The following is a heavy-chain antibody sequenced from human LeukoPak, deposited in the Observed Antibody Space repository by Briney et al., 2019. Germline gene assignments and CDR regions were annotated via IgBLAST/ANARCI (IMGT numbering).Heavy chain of an antibody. CDR3: ARVPSPYYYDSSGYSY. D-gene: IGHD3-22*01. CDR2: IIPIFGTA. CDR1: GGTFSSYA. V-gene: IGHV1-69*13. J-gene: IGHJ4*02. Sequence: SVMVSCKASGGTFSSYAISWVRQAPGQGLEWMGGIIPIFGTANYAQKFQGRVTITADESTSTAYMELSSLRSEDTAVYYCARVPSPYYYDSSGYSYWGQGTLVTVSS.